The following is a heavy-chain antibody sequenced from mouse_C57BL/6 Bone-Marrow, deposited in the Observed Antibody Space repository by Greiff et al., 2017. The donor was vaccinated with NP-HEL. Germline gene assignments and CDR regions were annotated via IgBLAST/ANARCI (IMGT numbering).Heavy chain of an antibody. J-gene: IGHJ4*01. CDR1: GFTFSSYG. Sequence: EVQLVESGGDLVKPGGSLKLSCAASGFTFSSYGMSWVRQTPDKRLEWVATISSGGSYTYYPDSVKGRFTISRDNAKNTLYLQMSSLKSEDTAMYYCARLLYYAMDYWGQGTSVTVSS. D-gene: IGHD1-1*01. V-gene: IGHV5-6*01. CDR2: ISSGGSYT. CDR3: ARLLYYAMDY.